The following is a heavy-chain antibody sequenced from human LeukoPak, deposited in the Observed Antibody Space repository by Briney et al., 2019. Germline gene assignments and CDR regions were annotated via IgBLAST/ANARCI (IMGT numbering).Heavy chain of an antibody. CDR2: INPNSGGT. CDR1: GYTFTGYY. J-gene: IGHJ4*02. D-gene: IGHD5-18*01. Sequence: ASVKVSCKASGYTFTGYYMHWVRQAPGQGLEWMGWINPNSGGTNYAQKFQGRVTMTRDTSISTAYMELSRLRSDDTAVYYCAREYSYGYSFDYCGQGTLVTVSS. V-gene: IGHV1-2*02. CDR3: AREYSYGYSFDY.